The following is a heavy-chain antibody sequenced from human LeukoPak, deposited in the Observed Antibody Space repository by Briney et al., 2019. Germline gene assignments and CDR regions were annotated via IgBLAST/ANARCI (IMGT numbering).Heavy chain of an antibody. CDR2: IYYSGST. Sequence: PSEALSLTCTVSGGSISSYYWSWIRQPPGKGLEWIGYIYYSGSTNYNPSLKSRVTISVDTSKNQFSLKPSSVTAADTAVYYCARHVSTYDSSGYYYTHDAFDIWGQGTMVTVSS. CDR1: GGSISSYY. V-gene: IGHV4-59*08. CDR3: ARHVSTYDSSGYYYTHDAFDI. J-gene: IGHJ3*02. D-gene: IGHD3-22*01.